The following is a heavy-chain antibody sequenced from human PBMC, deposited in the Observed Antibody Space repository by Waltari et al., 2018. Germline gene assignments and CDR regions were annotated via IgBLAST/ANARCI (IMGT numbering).Heavy chain of an antibody. CDR2: IYYSGST. J-gene: IGHJ4*02. V-gene: IGHV4-59*01. CDR1: GGSISSYY. D-gene: IGHD6-19*01. CDR3: ARRVAAGYFDY. Sequence: QVQLQESGPGLVKPSETLSLTCTVSGGSISSYYWSWIRQPPGKGLEWIGYIYYSGSTNYNPSLKSRVTISVDTSKNQFSLKLSSVTAVDTAVYYCARRVAAGYFDYWGQGTLVTVSS.